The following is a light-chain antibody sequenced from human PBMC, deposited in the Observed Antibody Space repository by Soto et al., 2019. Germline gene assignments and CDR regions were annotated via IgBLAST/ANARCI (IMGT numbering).Light chain of an antibody. V-gene: IGKV1-5*03. Sequence: DIQMTQSPSTRSASVGDRVTITCRASQSISNWLAWYQQKPGKAPKLLIYKTSNLHSGVPSRFSGSGSGTEFTLTISSLQPDDFATYYCQQYNHYSSYTFGRGTKLEIK. CDR3: QQYNHYSSYT. CDR2: KTS. CDR1: QSISNW. J-gene: IGKJ2*01.